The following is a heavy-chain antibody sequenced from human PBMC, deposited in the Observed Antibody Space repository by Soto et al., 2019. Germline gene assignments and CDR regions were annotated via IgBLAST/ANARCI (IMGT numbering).Heavy chain of an antibody. CDR2: ISAYHGNT. CDR3: ARDPRPNSYDSSGSPGWFDP. V-gene: IGHV1-18*04. Sequence: QVQLVQSGAEVKKPGASVKVSCKASGYTFTSYGISWVRQAPGQGLEWMGWISAYHGNTNYAQKLQGRVTMTTDTSTSTAYMELRSLRSDDTAVYYCARDPRPNSYDSSGSPGWFDPWGQGTLVTVSS. CDR1: GYTFTSYG. D-gene: IGHD3-22*01. J-gene: IGHJ5*02.